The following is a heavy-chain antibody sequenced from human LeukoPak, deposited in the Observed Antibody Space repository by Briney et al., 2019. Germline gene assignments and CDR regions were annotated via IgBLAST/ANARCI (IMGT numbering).Heavy chain of an antibody. CDR1: GYTFTSYY. Sequence: ASVKVSCKASGYTFTSYYMHWVRQAPGQGLEWMGIINPSGGSTSYAQKFQGRVTMTRNTSISTAYMELSSLRSEDTAVYYCARTYYYGSGKFDPWGQGSLVTVSS. D-gene: IGHD3-10*01. V-gene: IGHV1-46*01. CDR2: INPSGGST. CDR3: ARTYYYGSGKFDP. J-gene: IGHJ5*02.